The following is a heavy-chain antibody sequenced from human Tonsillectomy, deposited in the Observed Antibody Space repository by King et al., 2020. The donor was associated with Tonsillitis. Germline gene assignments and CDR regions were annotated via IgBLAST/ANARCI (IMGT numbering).Heavy chain of an antibody. Sequence: VQLVESGGGLVQPGGSLRLSCAASGFTVSDNYMSWVRQAPGKGLEWVSVIYSGGSTYYADSVKGRFTISRDNSKNTLFLQMNSLRAEDTAVYYCARVEWDTMLVVGWYFDLWGRGTLVTVSS. CDR1: GFTVSDNY. D-gene: IGHD3-22*01. CDR3: ARVEWDTMLVVGWYFDL. CDR2: IYSGGST. V-gene: IGHV3-66*01. J-gene: IGHJ2*01.